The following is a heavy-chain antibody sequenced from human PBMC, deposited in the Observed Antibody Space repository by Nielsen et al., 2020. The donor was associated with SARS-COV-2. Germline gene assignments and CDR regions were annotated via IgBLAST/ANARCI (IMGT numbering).Heavy chain of an antibody. J-gene: IGHJ6*02. D-gene: IGHD3-10*01. V-gene: IGHV3-30*18. CDR3: AKEAWFGMDV. CDR1: GFTFSSYG. CDR2: ISYDGSNK. Sequence: GGSLRLSCAASGFTFSSYGMHWVRQAPGKGLEWVAVISYDGSNKYYADSVKGRFTISRDNSKNTLYLQMNSLRAEDTALYYCAKEAWFGMDVWGQGTTVTVSS.